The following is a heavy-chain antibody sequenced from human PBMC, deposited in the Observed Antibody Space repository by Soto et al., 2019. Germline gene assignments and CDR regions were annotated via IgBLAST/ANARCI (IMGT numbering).Heavy chain of an antibody. CDR2: INPSEGST. CDR3: ARGEPGTFVFEH. V-gene: IGHV1-46*01. CDR1: GYTFSIDY. J-gene: IGHJ4*02. Sequence: SVKVSCKASGYTFSIDYMYWVRQAPGQGLEWMGIINPSEGSTNYAQKFQGRVTMTRDTSTNTVYMELSSLRSEDTAVYYCARGEPGTFVFEHWGQGTLVTVSS. D-gene: IGHD1-7*01.